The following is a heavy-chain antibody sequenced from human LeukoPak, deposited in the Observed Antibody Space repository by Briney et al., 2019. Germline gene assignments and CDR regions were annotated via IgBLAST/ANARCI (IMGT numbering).Heavy chain of an antibody. CDR3: ARGDSAIVGATDFDY. Sequence: GGSLRLSCAASGFTFSSYWMHWVRQAPGKGLVWVSRINSDGSSTSYADSVKGRFTISRDNAKNTLYLQMNSLRAEDTAVYYCARGDSAIVGATDFDYWGQGTLVTVSS. CDR2: INSDGSST. J-gene: IGHJ4*02. CDR1: GFTFSSYW. V-gene: IGHV3-74*01. D-gene: IGHD1-26*01.